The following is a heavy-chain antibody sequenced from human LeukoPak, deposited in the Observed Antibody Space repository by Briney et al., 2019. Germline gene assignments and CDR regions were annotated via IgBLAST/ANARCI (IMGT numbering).Heavy chain of an antibody. CDR1: GGSISSYY. CDR2: IYYSGST. CDR3: ARDRASGYFDC. J-gene: IGHJ4*02. D-gene: IGHD3-10*01. V-gene: IGHV4-59*01. Sequence: PSETLFLTCTVSGGSISSYYWSWIRQPPGKGLEWIGYIYYSGSTNYNPSLKSRVTISVDTSKNQFSLKLSSVTAADTAVYYCARDRASGYFDCWGQGTLVTVSS.